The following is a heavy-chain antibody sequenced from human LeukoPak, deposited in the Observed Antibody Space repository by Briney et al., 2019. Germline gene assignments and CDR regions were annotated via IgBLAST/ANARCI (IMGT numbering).Heavy chain of an antibody. CDR2: ISSSGSTI. D-gene: IGHD1-26*01. Sequence: PGGSLRLSCAASGFTFSDYYMSWIRQAPGKGLEWVSYISSSGSTIYYADSVKGRFTISRDNAKNSLYLQMNSLRAEDTAVYYCARDVPYSGSYYENWFDPWGQGTLVTVSS. V-gene: IGHV3-11*01. J-gene: IGHJ5*02. CDR1: GFTFSDYY. CDR3: ARDVPYSGSYYENWFDP.